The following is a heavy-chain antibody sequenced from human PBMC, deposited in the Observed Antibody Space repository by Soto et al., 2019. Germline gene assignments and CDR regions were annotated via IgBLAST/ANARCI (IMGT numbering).Heavy chain of an antibody. J-gene: IGHJ6*02. Sequence: QVQLEQSGPEVRRPGASVRVSCKASGYSFIDFYLHWVRQAPGQGLEWMGWVNPKSGGTFYAQRFQGRVTMTRDTSVNTAYMELNRLRFDDTAVYFCARDPMGQGVPHSYGMDVWGQATTVTVSS. CDR1: GYSFIDFY. V-gene: IGHV1-2*02. CDR3: ARDPMGQGVPHSYGMDV. CDR2: VNPKSGGT. D-gene: IGHD2-8*01.